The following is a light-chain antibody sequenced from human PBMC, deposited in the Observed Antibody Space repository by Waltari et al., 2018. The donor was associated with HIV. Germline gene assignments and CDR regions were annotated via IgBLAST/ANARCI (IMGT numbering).Light chain of an antibody. CDR1: KLGDKY. Sequence: SYVLTQPPSVSVAPGQTASITSSGDKLGDKYACWYQQKPGQSPVLVIYQDSKRPSGIPERFSGSNSGNTATLTISGTQTLDEADYYGQAWDSSTVVFGGGTKLTVL. V-gene: IGLV3-1*01. CDR2: QDS. CDR3: QAWDSSTVV. J-gene: IGLJ2*01.